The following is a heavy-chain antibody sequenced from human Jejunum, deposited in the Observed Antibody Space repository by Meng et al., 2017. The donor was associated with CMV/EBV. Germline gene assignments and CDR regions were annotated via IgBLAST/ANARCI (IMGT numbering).Heavy chain of an antibody. CDR3: ARDLIPWASGTPDH. CDR2: ISYEGSNR. D-gene: IGHD3-10*01. J-gene: IGHJ5*02. V-gene: IGHV3-30*04. CDR1: GFTFNTYA. Sequence: GFTFNTYAVHWVRPAPGKGLEWVAVISYEGSNRYYLESVKGRFTISRDNSNSTLYLQMNSLKPEDTAIYYCARDLIPWASGTPDHWGQGTLVTVSS.